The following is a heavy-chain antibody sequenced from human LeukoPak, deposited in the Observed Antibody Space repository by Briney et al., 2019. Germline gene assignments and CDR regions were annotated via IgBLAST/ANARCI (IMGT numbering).Heavy chain of an antibody. D-gene: IGHD3-22*01. CDR1: AYTFTCYY. J-gene: IGHJ4*02. CDR3: ARPRAPNYYDSSGYHY. V-gene: IGHV1-2*02. Sequence: ASVKVSFKASAYTFTCYYMHWGRQPPGQGLEWRGWINPNIGGRNYSQKCQDRVPMTRDTSISTAYMELSRLRSDDTAVYYCARPRAPNYYDSSGYHYWGQGTLVTVSS. CDR2: INPNIGGR.